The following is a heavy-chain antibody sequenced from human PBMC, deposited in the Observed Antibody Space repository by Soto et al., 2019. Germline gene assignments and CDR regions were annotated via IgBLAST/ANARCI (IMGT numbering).Heavy chain of an antibody. Sequence: GGSLRLSCAASGFTFSTYGMHWVRQAPGKGLEWVAVISYDGSDEYYADSVKGRFTISRDNSKNTLYVQMNSLRAEDTAVYYCAKDLRDCSSTSCSYYYYYYMDVWGKGTTVTVSS. V-gene: IGHV3-30*18. CDR2: ISYDGSDE. J-gene: IGHJ6*03. CDR1: GFTFSTYG. CDR3: AKDLRDCSSTSCSYYYYYYMDV. D-gene: IGHD2-2*01.